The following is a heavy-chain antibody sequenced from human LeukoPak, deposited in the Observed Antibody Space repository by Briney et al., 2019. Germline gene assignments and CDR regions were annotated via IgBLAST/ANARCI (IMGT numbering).Heavy chain of an antibody. V-gene: IGHV4-39*01. CDR3: ARQRGVTTHFDY. Sequence: PSETLSLTCTASGGSISSSSYYWGWIRQPPGKGLEWIGSIYYSGSTYYNPSLKSRVTISVDTSKNQFSLKLSSVTAADTAVYYCARQRGVTTHFDYWGQGTLVTVSS. D-gene: IGHD4-17*01. CDR1: GGSISSSSYY. J-gene: IGHJ4*02. CDR2: IYYSGST.